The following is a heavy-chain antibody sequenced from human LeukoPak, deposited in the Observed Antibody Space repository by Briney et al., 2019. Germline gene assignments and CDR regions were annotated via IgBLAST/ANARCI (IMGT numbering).Heavy chain of an antibody. CDR2: IYYSGST. V-gene: IGHV4-39*07. D-gene: IGHD6-25*01. Sequence: SETLSLTCTVSGGSISSSSYYWGWIRQPPGKGLEWIGSIYYSGSTYYNPSLKRRVTISVDTSKNQFSLKLSSVTAADTAVYYCARDSGPGGWFDPWGQGTLVTVSS. CDR1: GGSISSSSYY. J-gene: IGHJ5*02. CDR3: ARDSGPGGWFDP.